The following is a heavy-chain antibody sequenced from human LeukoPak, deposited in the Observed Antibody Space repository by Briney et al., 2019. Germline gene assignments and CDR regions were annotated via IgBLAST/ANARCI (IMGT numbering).Heavy chain of an antibody. CDR2: FDPEDGET. D-gene: IGHD3-22*01. V-gene: IGHV1-24*01. Sequence: ASVKVSCKVSGYTLTELSMHWVRQAPGKGLEWMGGFDPEDGETIYAQKFQGRVTMTEDTSTDTAYMELSSPRSEDTAVYYCATYWDYDSSGYYSPFDYWGQGTLVTVSS. CDR3: ATYWDYDSSGYYSPFDY. J-gene: IGHJ4*02. CDR1: GYTLTELS.